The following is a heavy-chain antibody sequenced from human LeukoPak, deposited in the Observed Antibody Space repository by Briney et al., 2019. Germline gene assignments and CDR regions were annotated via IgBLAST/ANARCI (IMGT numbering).Heavy chain of an antibody. Sequence: SETLSHACAVSGGSISSSNWWSWVRQPPGKGLEWIEEIYHSGSTNYNPSLKSRVTISVDKSKNQFSLKLSSVTAADTAVYYCAREDYYGSGSYLYWGQGTLVTVSS. CDR2: IYHSGST. CDR3: AREDYYGSGSYLY. J-gene: IGHJ4*02. D-gene: IGHD3-10*01. V-gene: IGHV4-4*02. CDR1: GGSISSSNW.